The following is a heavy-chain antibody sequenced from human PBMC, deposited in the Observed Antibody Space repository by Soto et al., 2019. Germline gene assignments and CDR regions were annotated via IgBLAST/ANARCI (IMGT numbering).Heavy chain of an antibody. J-gene: IGHJ6*02. CDR1: GYTFTSYD. CDR3: ARGQGLYYVPYYYYYGMEV. Sequence: QVQLVQSGAEVKKPGASVKVSCKASGYTFTSYDINWVRQATGQGLEWMGWMNPNSGNTGYAQKFQGRVTMTRNTSISTAYMELSSLRSEDTAVYYWARGQGLYYVPYYYYYGMEVWGQGTTVTVSS. D-gene: IGHD3-16*01. CDR2: MNPNSGNT. V-gene: IGHV1-8*01.